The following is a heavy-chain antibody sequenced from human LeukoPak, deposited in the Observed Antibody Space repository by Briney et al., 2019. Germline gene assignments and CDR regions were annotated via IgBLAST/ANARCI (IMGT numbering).Heavy chain of an antibody. Sequence: SETLSLTCAVYGGSFSGYYWSWIRQPPGKGLEWIGEINHSGSTNYNPSLKSRVTISVDTSKNQFSLKLSSVTAADTAVYYCAREYDSSGYYGGYFDYWGQGTLVTVSS. V-gene: IGHV4-34*01. CDR2: INHSGST. J-gene: IGHJ4*02. CDR1: GGSFSGYY. D-gene: IGHD3-22*01. CDR3: AREYDSSGYYGGYFDY.